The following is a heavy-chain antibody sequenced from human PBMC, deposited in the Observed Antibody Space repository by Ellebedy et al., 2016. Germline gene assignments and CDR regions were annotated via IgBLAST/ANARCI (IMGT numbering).Heavy chain of an antibody. D-gene: IGHD3-10*01. CDR1: GFTFSSYA. CDR2: ISGSGGST. Sequence: GGSLRLSCAASGFTFSSYAMSWVRLAPGKGLEWVSAISGSGGSTYYADSVKGRFTISRDNSKNTLYLQMHSLRAEDTAVYYCAKIGGAVLLWFGEDSTDYWGQGTLVTVSS. V-gene: IGHV3-23*01. CDR3: AKIGGAVLLWFGEDSTDY. J-gene: IGHJ4*02.